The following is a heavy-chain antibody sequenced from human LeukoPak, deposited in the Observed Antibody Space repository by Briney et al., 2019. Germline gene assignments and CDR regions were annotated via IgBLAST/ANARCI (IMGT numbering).Heavy chain of an antibody. J-gene: IGHJ6*04. V-gene: IGHV3-64D*06. CDR3: VKDRTMVRGVMLYYYYGMDV. CDR1: GFTFSSYA. D-gene: IGHD3-10*01. Sequence: GGSLRLSCSASGFTFSSYAMHWVSQAPGKGLEYVSAISSNGGSTYYADSVKGRFTISRDNSKNTLYLQMSSLRAEDTAVYYCVKDRTMVRGVMLYYYYGMDVWGKGTTVTVSS. CDR2: ISSNGGST.